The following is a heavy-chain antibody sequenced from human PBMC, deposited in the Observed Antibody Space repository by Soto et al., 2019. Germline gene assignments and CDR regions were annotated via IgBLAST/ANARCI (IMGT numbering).Heavy chain of an antibody. Sequence: ASVNFSCKASGYTFTSYDINWVRQATGQGLEWMGWMNPNSGNTGYAQKFQGRVTMTRNTSISTAYMELSSLRSEDTAVYYCARGQRRITMVRGVISYYGMDVWGQGTTVTVSS. J-gene: IGHJ6*02. CDR2: MNPNSGNT. V-gene: IGHV1-8*01. CDR1: GYTFTSYD. CDR3: ARGQRRITMVRGVISYYGMDV. D-gene: IGHD3-10*01.